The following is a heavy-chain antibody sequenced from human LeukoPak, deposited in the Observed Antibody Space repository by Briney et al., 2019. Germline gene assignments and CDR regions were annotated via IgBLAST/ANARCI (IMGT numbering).Heavy chain of an antibody. CDR3: ARDYGEGGYYFDY. J-gene: IGHJ4*02. CDR1: GYTFTSYY. Sequence: ASVKVSCKASGYTFTSYYMHWVRQAPGQGLEWMGIINPSAGSTSYAQKFQGRVTMTRDTSTSTVYMELSSLRAEDTAVYYCARDYGEGGYYFDYWGQGTLVTVSS. V-gene: IGHV1-46*01. CDR2: INPSAGST. D-gene: IGHD4-17*01.